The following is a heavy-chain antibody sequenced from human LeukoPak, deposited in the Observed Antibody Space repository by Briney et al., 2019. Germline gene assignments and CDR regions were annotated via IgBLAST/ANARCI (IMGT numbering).Heavy chain of an antibody. V-gene: IGHV3-21*04. CDR2: ISSSSSYI. Sequence: PGGSLRLSCAASGFTFSSYSMNWVRQAPGKGLEWVSSISSSSSYIYYADSVKGRFTISRDNAKNSLYLQMNSLRAEDTAVYYCARPRDSRTYWYFDHWGRGTLVTVSS. J-gene: IGHJ2*01. CDR3: ARPRDSRTYWYFDH. D-gene: IGHD2-15*01. CDR1: GFTFSSYS.